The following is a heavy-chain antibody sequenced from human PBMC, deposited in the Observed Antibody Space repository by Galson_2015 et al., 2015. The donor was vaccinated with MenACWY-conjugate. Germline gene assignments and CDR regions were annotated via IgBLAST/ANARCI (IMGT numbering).Heavy chain of an antibody. CDR1: GGSISTYY. V-gene: IGHV4-59*08. J-gene: IGHJ5*02. CDR3: ARHVLVLVTAGNWFDP. D-gene: IGHD2/OR15-2a*01. CDR2: VYDYGSA. Sequence: SETLSLTCTVSGGSISTYYWNWIRQPPGKGLEWIGDVYDYGSAKYNPSLKSRVSISVDTSKNQFSLKLRSVSAADTAVYYCARHVLVLVTAGNWFDPWGQGTLVTVSS.